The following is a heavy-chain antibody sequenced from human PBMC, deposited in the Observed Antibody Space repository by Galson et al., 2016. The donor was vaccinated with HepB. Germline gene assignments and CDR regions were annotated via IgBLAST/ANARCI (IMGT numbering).Heavy chain of an antibody. D-gene: IGHD6-19*01. CDR2: FDPAADEK. J-gene: IGHJ3*02. CDR3: AGNQWLGHVIDAAFDI. Sequence: SVKVSCKVSGYSLRDLSIHWVRQAPGKGPEWLGRFDPAADEKVFAQKIQGGVTMTGDTSTDTAHMELRSLTSEDTAVYYCAGNQWLGHVIDAAFDIWGQGTMVIVSS. V-gene: IGHV1-24*01. CDR1: GYSLRDLS.